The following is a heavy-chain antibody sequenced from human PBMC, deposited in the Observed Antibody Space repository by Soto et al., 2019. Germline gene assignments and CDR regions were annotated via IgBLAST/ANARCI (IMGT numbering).Heavy chain of an antibody. D-gene: IGHD2-15*01. V-gene: IGHV1-69*01. CDR2: IIPVFGTP. Sequence: QVQVVQSGAEVKKPGSSVKVSCRASGGSFRNYFISWVRQAPGQGLEWMGGIIPVFGTPNYAERFQGRVTITADESTGTTYMELISLRSEDTAVYYCASGPDGPLIVMVQFDYWGQGTPVTVSS. CDR3: ASGPDGPLIVMVQFDY. CDR1: GGSFRNYF. J-gene: IGHJ4*02.